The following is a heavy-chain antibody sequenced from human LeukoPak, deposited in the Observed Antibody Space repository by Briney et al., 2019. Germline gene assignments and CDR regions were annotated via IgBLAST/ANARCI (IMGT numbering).Heavy chain of an antibody. CDR1: GFTFSSYA. J-gene: IGHJ4*02. Sequence: PGGSPRLSCAASGFTFSSYAMSWVRQAPGKGLEWVSAISGSGGSTYYADSVKGRFTISRDNSKNTLYLQMNSLRAEDTAVYYCAKDWDAGSGWYEGIDYWGQGTLVTVSS. CDR2: ISGSGGST. V-gene: IGHV3-23*01. D-gene: IGHD6-19*01. CDR3: AKDWDAGSGWYEGIDY.